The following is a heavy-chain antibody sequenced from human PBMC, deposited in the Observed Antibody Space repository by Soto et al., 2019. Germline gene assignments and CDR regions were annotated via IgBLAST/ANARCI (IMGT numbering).Heavy chain of an antibody. D-gene: IGHD1-1*01. CDR2: INWNSGNI. Sequence: EVQLVESGGQFVQPGRSLRLSCAASGFTFDDYAMHWVRQAPGKGLEWVSAINWNSGNITYADSVRGRFTISRDNAKNSLYLQMNSLRAEDTAFYYCAKDVRNTTLYYFDSWGQGTLVSVSS. CDR1: GFTFDDYA. CDR3: AKDVRNTTLYYFDS. J-gene: IGHJ4*02. V-gene: IGHV3-9*01.